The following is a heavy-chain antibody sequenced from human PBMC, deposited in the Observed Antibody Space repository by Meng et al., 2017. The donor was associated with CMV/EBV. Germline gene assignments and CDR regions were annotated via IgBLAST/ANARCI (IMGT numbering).Heavy chain of an antibody. J-gene: IGHJ4*02. Sequence: QGQLQEAGPGLVKPSAPLSLTCTVSGGSISSYDWSWIRQPAGKGLEWIGRIYTSGSTNYNPSLKSRVTMSVDTSKNQFSLKLSSVTAADTAVYYCARGPEVDYGDYVGLDYWGQGTLVTVSS. CDR1: GGSISSYD. CDR3: ARGPEVDYGDYVGLDY. V-gene: IGHV4-4*07. CDR2: IYTSGST. D-gene: IGHD4-17*01.